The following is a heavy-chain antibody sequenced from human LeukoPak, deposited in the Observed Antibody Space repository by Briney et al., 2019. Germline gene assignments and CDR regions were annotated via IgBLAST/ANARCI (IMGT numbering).Heavy chain of an antibody. Sequence: SVKVSCKASGGTFSSYAISWVRQAPGQGLEWMGGIIPIFGTANYAQKFQGRVTITADESPSTAYMELSSLRSEDTAVYYCASPLRYDSSGYYYELGAFDIWGQGTMVTVSS. D-gene: IGHD3-22*01. CDR1: GGTFSSYA. J-gene: IGHJ3*02. CDR2: IIPIFGTA. V-gene: IGHV1-69*13. CDR3: ASPLRYDSSGYYYELGAFDI.